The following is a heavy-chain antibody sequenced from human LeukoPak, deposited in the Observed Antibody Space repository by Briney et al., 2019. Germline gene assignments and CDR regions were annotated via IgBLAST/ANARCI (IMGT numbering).Heavy chain of an antibody. J-gene: IGHJ5*02. V-gene: IGHV3-73*01. D-gene: IGHD3-10*01. CDR1: GFTFSGSA. Sequence: GGSLRLSCAASGFTFSGSAMHWVRQASGKGLEWVGRIRSKANSYATAYSASVKGRFTIPRDDSKNTAYLQMNSLKTEDTGVYYCTRGSGSFDPWGQGTLVTVSS. CDR3: TRGSGSFDP. CDR2: IRSKANSYAT.